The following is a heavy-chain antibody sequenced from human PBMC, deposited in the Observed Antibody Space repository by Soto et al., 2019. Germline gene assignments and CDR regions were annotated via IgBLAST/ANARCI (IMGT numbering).Heavy chain of an antibody. J-gene: IGHJ3*02. V-gene: IGHV3-33*01. CDR2: IWYDGSNK. CDR1: GFTFSSYG. Sequence: GGSLRLSCASSGFTFSSYGMRLVRQATGKGLEWVAVIWYDGSNKYYADSVKGRFTISRDNSKNTLYLQMNSLRAEDTAVYYCARDDDVLRPTHDAFDIWGQGTMVTVSS. D-gene: IGHD3-3*01. CDR3: ARDDDVLRPTHDAFDI.